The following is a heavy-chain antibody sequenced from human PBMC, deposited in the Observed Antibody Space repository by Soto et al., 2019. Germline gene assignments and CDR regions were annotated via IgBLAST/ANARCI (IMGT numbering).Heavy chain of an antibody. CDR3: ARDLAAVPRAFDY. D-gene: IGHD6-13*01. CDR1: GGSISSYF. J-gene: IGHJ4*02. V-gene: IGHV4-59*01. Sequence: KASETLSPACTFSGGSISSYFYICVRQPPGKGLEWIGSVYYTGTTDYNPSLKSRVTISVDTSKTQFSLNLRSVTAADTAVYYCARDLAAVPRAFDYWGRGTLVTVSS. CDR2: VYYTGTT.